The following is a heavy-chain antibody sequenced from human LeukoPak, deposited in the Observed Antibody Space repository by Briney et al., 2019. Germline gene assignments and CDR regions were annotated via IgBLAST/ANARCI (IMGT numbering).Heavy chain of an antibody. J-gene: IGHJ4*02. Sequence: PGGSLRLSCAASGFTFSSYAMSWVRQAPGKGLDWVSAISGSGGSTYYADSVKGRFTISRDNSKNTLYLQMNSLRAEDTAVYYCAKDSVVVVAATLFDYWGQGTLVTVSS. CDR3: AKDSVVVVAATLFDY. D-gene: IGHD2-15*01. V-gene: IGHV3-23*01. CDR1: GFTFSSYA. CDR2: ISGSGGST.